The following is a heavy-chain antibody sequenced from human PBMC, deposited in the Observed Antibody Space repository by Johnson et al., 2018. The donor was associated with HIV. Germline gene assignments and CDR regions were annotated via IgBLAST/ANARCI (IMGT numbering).Heavy chain of an antibody. CDR3: ASSIAAAGAFDI. CDR2: IRQDGGEK. Sequence: VQLVESGGGLVQPGGFLRLSCAASGFTFSTHWMIWVRQAPGKVLARVSSIRQDGGEKYYAAPVKGRITISRDNSKNTLYLQMNSLRAEDTAVYYRASSIAAAGAFDIWGQGTMVTVSS. V-gene: IGHV3-7*05. J-gene: IGHJ3*02. D-gene: IGHD6-13*01. CDR1: GFTFSTHW.